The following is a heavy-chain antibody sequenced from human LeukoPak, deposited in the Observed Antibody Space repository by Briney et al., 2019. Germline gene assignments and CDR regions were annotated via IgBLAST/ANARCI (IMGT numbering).Heavy chain of an antibody. CDR2: ISSSSTYI. CDR1: GFTFDSYG. Sequence: KAGGSLRLSCAASGFTFDSYGMNWVRQAPGKGLEWISSISSSSTYIYYADSVKGRFTISRDNAKNSLYLQMNSLRAEDTAVYYCARVGIAVAIDYWGQGTLVTVSS. CDR3: ARVGIAVAIDY. V-gene: IGHV3-21*01. J-gene: IGHJ4*02. D-gene: IGHD6-19*01.